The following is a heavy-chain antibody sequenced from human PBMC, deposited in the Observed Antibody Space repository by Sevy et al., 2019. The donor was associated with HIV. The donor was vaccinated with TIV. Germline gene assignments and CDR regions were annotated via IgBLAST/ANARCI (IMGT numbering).Heavy chain of an antibody. CDR2: INWNGGGT. CDR1: GFTFDDYG. V-gene: IGHV3-20*04. Sequence: GGSLRLSCAVSGFTFDDYGMRGVRQAPGKGLEWVSGINWNGGGTGYAHPVKGRFTISRDNAKNSLYLQMKSLRAEDTALYYCARDNVRPPALHDSSGYTDYWGQGTLVTVSS. J-gene: IGHJ4*02. D-gene: IGHD3-22*01. CDR3: ARDNVRPPALHDSSGYTDY.